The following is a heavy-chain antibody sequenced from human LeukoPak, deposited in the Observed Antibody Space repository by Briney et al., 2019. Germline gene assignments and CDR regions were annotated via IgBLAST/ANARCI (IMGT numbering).Heavy chain of an antibody. Sequence: PSETLSLTCTVSGGSISSYYWSWIRQPPGKGLEWIGFIYSSGSANYSPSLKSRVTMSVDMSKNQFSLKLRSVTAADTAVYYCARQGAVDIWGQGTMVIVSS. CDR3: ARQGAVDI. V-gene: IGHV4-4*09. CDR2: IYSSGSA. CDR1: GGSISSYY. J-gene: IGHJ3*02.